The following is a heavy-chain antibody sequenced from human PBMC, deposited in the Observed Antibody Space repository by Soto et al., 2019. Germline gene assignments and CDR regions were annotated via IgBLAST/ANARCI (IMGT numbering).Heavy chain of an antibody. Sequence: SETLSLTCTVSGGSISSYYWSWIRQPPGKGLEWIGYIYYSGSTNYNPSLKSRVTISVDTSKNQFSLKLSSVTAADTAVYYCARGLNGDYSYYYYYMDVWGKGTTVTVSS. CDR2: IYYSGST. CDR3: ARGLNGDYSYYYYYMDV. D-gene: IGHD4-17*01. CDR1: GGSISSYY. J-gene: IGHJ6*03. V-gene: IGHV4-59*01.